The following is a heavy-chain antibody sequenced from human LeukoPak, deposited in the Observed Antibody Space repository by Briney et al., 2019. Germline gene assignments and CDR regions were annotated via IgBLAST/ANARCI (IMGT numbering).Heavy chain of an antibody. CDR1: GFTFSSYA. CDR3: AKGEYSYGYLFDY. V-gene: IGHV3-23*01. Sequence: GRSLRLSCVASGFTFSSYAMSWVRQAPGNGLEWVSTISSSGGSTYYADSVKGRFTISRDNSKITLNLQMNGLRAEDTAVYYCAKGEYSYGYLFDYWGQGTLVTVSS. CDR2: ISSSGGST. D-gene: IGHD5-18*01. J-gene: IGHJ4*02.